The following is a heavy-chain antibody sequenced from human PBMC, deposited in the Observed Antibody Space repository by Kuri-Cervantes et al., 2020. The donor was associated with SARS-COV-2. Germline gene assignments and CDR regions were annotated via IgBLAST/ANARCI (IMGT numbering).Heavy chain of an antibody. Sequence: GESLKISCAAAGITFSSYGMHWVRQAPGKGLEWVAVISYDGSNKYYADSVKGRFTISRDNSKNTLYLQMNSLRAEDTAVYYCAKEEKVLRFLEWLGGMDVWGQGTTVTVSS. CDR2: ISYDGSNK. J-gene: IGHJ6*02. V-gene: IGHV3-30*18. CDR1: GITFSSYG. CDR3: AKEEKVLRFLEWLGGMDV. D-gene: IGHD3-3*01.